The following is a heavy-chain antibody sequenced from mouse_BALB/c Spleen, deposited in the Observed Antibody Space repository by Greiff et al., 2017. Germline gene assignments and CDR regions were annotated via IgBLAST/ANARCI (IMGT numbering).Heavy chain of an antibody. J-gene: IGHJ4*01. CDR2: IWAGGST. Sequence: QVQLQQSGPGLVAPSQSLSITCTVSGFSLTSYGVHWVRQPPGKGLEWLGVIWAGGSTNYNSALMSRLSISKDNSKSQVFLKMNSLQTDDTAMYYCARGEIYDGYYYAMDYWGQGTSVTVSS. V-gene: IGHV2-9*02. D-gene: IGHD2-3*01. CDR3: ARGEIYDGYYYAMDY. CDR1: GFSLTSYG.